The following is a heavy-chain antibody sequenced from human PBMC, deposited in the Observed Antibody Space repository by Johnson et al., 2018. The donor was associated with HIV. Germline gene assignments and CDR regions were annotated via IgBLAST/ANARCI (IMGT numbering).Heavy chain of an antibody. D-gene: IGHD3-16*01. J-gene: IGHJ3*01. Sequence: QMLLVESGGGLVQPGRSLRLSCAASGFTFSSYAMHWVRQAPGKGLDWVAVISYDGSNKYYADSVTGRFTISRDNSKNTLDLQMNSLRAEDTAVYYCTTDLIVVIPIGAFDVWGQGTTVTV. CDR2: ISYDGSNK. V-gene: IGHV3-30-3*01. CDR3: TTDLIVVIPIGAFDV. CDR1: GFTFSSYA.